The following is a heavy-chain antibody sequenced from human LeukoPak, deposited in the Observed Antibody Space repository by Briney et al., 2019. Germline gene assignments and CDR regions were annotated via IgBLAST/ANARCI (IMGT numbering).Heavy chain of an antibody. J-gene: IGHJ4*02. Sequence: PGGSLRLSCAASGFTFSTYWFHWVRQAPGEGPVWVSRTNRDGSSTDHADSVRGRFAISRDNARNTLYLHLNSLRAEDTAVYYCARDSQYSGSYYNYWGQGTLVTVSS. CDR1: GFTFSTYW. D-gene: IGHD1-26*01. CDR3: ARDSQYSGSYYNY. CDR2: TNRDGSST. V-gene: IGHV3-74*01.